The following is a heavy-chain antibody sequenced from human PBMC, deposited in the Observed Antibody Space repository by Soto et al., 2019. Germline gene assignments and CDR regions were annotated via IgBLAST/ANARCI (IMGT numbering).Heavy chain of an antibody. V-gene: IGHV4-30-4*01. J-gene: IGHJ6*02. CDR2: IYYSGST. D-gene: IGHD6-19*01. Sequence: SETLSLTCTVSGGSISSGDYYWSWIRQPPGKGLEGIGYIYYSGSTYYNPSLKSRVTISVDTSKNQSSLKLSSGTAADTAVYYCASAVVGGYQFSRAGMDVWGQGTTVTVSS. CDR3: ASAVVGGYQFSRAGMDV. CDR1: GGSISSGDYY.